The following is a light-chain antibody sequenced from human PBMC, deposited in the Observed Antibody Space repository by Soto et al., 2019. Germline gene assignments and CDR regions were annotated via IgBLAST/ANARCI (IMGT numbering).Light chain of an antibody. CDR2: GAS. J-gene: IGKJ1*01. Sequence: EVVLTQSPGTLSLSPGETATLSCRTSQSVYNNYLAWYQQNPDQAPRLLIHGASSRATDVPDRFSASGSGTDFTLTIRRLEPEDFAVYYCQQFTFSMWTFGQGTRVEV. V-gene: IGKV3-20*01. CDR3: QQFTFSMWT. CDR1: QSVYNNY.